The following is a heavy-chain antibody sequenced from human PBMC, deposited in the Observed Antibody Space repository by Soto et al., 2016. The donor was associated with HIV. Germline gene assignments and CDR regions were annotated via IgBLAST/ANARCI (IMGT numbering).Heavy chain of an antibody. CDR2: INHSGST. Sequence: QVQLQQWGAGLLKPSETLSLTCAVYGGSFSGYYWTWIRQPPGKGLEWIGEINHSGSTNYNPSLKSRVTISLDTSKNQFSLKVSSLTAADTAVYYCARGDYGSGSYGYWGQGTLVTVSS. CDR3: ARGDYGSGSYGY. CDR1: GGSFSGYY. V-gene: IGHV4-34*01. J-gene: IGHJ4*02. D-gene: IGHD3-10*01.